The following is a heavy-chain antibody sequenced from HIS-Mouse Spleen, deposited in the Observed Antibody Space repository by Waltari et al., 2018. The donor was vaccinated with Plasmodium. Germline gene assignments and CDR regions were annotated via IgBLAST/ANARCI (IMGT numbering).Heavy chain of an antibody. J-gene: IGHJ4*02. CDR1: AGAFCAYY. D-gene: IGHD2-21*02. Sequence: QVQLQQRGPGLLKPSETLSPTCAVYAGAFCAYYWSWIRPPPGKGLEWIGKINHSGTTNDNPSLKSRVTISVDTSKNQFSLKLSSVTAADTAVYYCARGRRIVVVTAPRGFFDYWGQGTLVTVSS. CDR2: INHSGTT. V-gene: IGHV4-34*01. CDR3: ARGRRIVVVTAPRGFFDY.